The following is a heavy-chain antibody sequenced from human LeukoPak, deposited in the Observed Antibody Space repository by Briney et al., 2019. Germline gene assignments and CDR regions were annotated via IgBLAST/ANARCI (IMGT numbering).Heavy chain of an antibody. D-gene: IGHD2-15*01. CDR2: IYTSGST. V-gene: IGHV4-4*07. Sequence: PSETLSLTCTVSGGSISSYYWSWIRQPAGKGLEWIGRIYTSGSTNYNLSLKSRVTMSVDTSKNQFSLKLSSVTAADTAVYYCARVVSPCSGGSCYPGDYYYYMDVWGKGTTVTVSS. J-gene: IGHJ6*03. CDR1: GGSISSYY. CDR3: ARVVSPCSGGSCYPGDYYYYMDV.